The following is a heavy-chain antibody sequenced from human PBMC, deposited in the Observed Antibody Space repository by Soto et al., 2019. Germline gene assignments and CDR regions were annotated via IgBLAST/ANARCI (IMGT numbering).Heavy chain of an antibody. CDR3: ARQGVVVAATHYYYYGMDV. Sequence: PGESLKISCKGSGYSFTSYWIGWVRQMPGKGLEWMGIIYPGDSDTRYSPSFQGQVTISADKSISTAYLQWSSLKASDTAMYYCARQGVVVAATHYYYYGMDVWGQGTTVTVSS. CDR2: IYPGDSDT. D-gene: IGHD2-15*01. CDR1: GYSFTSYW. V-gene: IGHV5-51*01. J-gene: IGHJ6*02.